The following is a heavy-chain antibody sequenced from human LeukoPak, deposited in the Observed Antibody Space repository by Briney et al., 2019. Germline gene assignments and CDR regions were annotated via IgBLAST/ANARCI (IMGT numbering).Heavy chain of an antibody. Sequence: QSGGSLRLSCAASGFAVSTNYLGWVRQAPGKGLEWVSVIYSDGSTYYTDSVKGRFTISRDNSKNTLYLQMNSLRPEDTAVYYCARDQRSESYYPWGWFDPWGQGTLVTVSS. D-gene: IGHD1-26*01. J-gene: IGHJ5*02. V-gene: IGHV3-66*02. CDR3: ARDQRSESYYPWGWFDP. CDR2: IYSDGST. CDR1: GFAVSTNY.